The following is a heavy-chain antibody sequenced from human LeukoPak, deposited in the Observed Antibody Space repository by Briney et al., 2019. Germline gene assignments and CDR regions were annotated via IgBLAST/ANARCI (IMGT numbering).Heavy chain of an antibody. Sequence: GASVKVSCKASGYTFTAYYIHWVRQATGQGLEWMGWMNPNSGNTGYAQKFQGRVTMTRNTSISTAYMELSSLRSEDTAVYYCARGRTVGSGSYSYYYYYYMDVWGKGTTVTISS. CDR1: GYTFTAYY. D-gene: IGHD3-10*01. CDR3: ARGRTVGSGSYSYYYYYYMDV. J-gene: IGHJ6*03. V-gene: IGHV1-8*02. CDR2: MNPNSGNT.